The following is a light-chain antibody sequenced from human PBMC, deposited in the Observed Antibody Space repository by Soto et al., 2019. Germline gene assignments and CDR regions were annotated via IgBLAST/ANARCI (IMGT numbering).Light chain of an antibody. V-gene: IGLV2-14*01. CDR3: TSYSTTSPYV. CDR1: SSDVGGYDY. CDR2: EVT. J-gene: IGLJ1*01. Sequence: QSALTQPASVSGSPGQSITISCTGTSSDVGGYDYVSWYQHHPGKAPKLVIFEVTNRPSGVSDRFSGSKSGNTASLTISGLQVEDEADSYCTSYSTTSPYVFGTGTKLTVL.